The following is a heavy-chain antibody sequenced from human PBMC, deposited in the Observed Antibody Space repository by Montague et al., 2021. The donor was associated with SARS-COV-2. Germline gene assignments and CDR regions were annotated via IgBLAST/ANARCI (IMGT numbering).Heavy chain of an antibody. J-gene: IGHJ4*02. Sequence: ESLSLVYAVSGGSISHYYWSWIRQPPGKGLEWIGYIYSSGGTNYNPSLKSRVTLSLDAAKNHFSLRLSSVTAADTAVYYCARRTDILTGYYDYWGQGTLVTVSS. CDR1: GGSISHYY. CDR2: IYSSGGT. CDR3: ARRTDILTGYYDY. D-gene: IGHD3-9*01. V-gene: IGHV4-59*01.